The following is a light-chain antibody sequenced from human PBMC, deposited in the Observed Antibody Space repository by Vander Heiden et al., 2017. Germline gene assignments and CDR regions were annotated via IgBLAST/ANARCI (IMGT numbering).Light chain of an antibody. CDR2: AAS. CDR3: QQSYSTPIT. J-gene: IGKJ5*01. CDR1: QSISSY. V-gene: IGKV1-39*01. Sequence: DIQMTQSPSSLSASVGDRVTITCRASQSISSYLNWYQQKPGKAPKLLIYAASNLQSGVPSRFSGSGSGTDFTLTVISLQPEDFATYYCQQSYSTPITFDQGTRLEIK.